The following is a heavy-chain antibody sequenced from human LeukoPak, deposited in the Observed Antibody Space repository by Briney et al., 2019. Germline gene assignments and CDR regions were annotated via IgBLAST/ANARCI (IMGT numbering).Heavy chain of an antibody. D-gene: IGHD5-12*01. V-gene: IGHV4-31*03. J-gene: IGHJ4*02. Sequence: SETLSLTCTVSGGSISSGCYYWSWIRQHPGKGLEWIGYIYYSGSTYYNPSLKSRVTISVDTSKNQFSLKLSSVTAADTAVYYCARGRGYSGYDSGDTFDYWGQGTLVTVSS. CDR2: IYYSGST. CDR3: ARGRGYSGYDSGDTFDY. CDR1: GGSISSGCYY.